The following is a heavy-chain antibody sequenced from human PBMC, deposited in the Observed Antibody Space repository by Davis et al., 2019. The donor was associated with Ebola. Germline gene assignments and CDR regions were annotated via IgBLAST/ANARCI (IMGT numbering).Heavy chain of an antibody. J-gene: IGHJ1*01. V-gene: IGHV4-61*09. D-gene: IGHD2-21*01. CDR2: IYTSGST. CDR3: ARDSPCGGDCPFQH. CDR1: GDSISSGSYY. Sequence: SETLSLTCTVSGDSISSGSYYWSWIRQPAGKGLEWIGHIYTSGSTNYNPSLKSRVRISVDKSKNHFSLKVNSVTAADTAVYYCARDSPCGGDCPFQHWGQGTLVTVSS.